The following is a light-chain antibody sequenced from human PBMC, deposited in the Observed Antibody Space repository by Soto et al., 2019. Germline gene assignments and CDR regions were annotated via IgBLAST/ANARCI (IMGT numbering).Light chain of an antibody. CDR3: GTWDSSMSVVI. CDR2: DNN. CDR1: SSNIGNNY. V-gene: IGLV1-51*01. J-gene: IGLJ2*01. Sequence: QSVLTQPPSVSAAPGQKVTISCSGSSSNIGNNYVYWYQQLPGTAHKLLIYDNNKRPSGIPDRFSGSKSDTSATLGITGLQTGDEADYYCGTWDSSMSVVIFGGGTKLTV.